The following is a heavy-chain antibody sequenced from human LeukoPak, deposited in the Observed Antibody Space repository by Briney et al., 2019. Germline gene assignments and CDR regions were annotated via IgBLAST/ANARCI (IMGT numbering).Heavy chain of an antibody. V-gene: IGHV3-7*01. Sequence: PGGSLRLSCAASGFTFSSYWMSWVRQAPGKGPEWVADIKKDGSEKYYVDSVKGRFTISRDNAKNSLYLQMDSLRVEDTAVYYCARDEFGAYWGQGTLVTVSS. D-gene: IGHD3-10*01. J-gene: IGHJ4*02. CDR3: ARDEFGAY. CDR2: IKKDGSEK. CDR1: GFTFSSYW.